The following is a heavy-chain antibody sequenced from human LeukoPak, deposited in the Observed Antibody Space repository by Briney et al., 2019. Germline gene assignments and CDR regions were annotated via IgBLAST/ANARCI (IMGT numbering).Heavy chain of an antibody. CDR2: IWYDGSRS. CDR1: GFTFRSYS. V-gene: IGHV3-30*04. CDR3: TRDAADYFDSSASFDY. D-gene: IGHD3-22*01. Sequence: GKSLRLSCAASGFTFRSYSMHWVRQAPGQGLERVAVIWYDGSRSDYADSVKGRFTISRDNSKNTLFLQMNSLRGEDTAVYYCTRDAADYFDSSASFDYWGQGTLVTVPS. J-gene: IGHJ4*02.